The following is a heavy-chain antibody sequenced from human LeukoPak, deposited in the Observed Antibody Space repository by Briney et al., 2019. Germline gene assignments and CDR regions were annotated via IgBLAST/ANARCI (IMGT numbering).Heavy chain of an antibody. CDR3: ARGGAFDYYYYYMDV. CDR2: INHSGGT. CDR1: GGSFSGYS. V-gene: IGHV4-34*01. D-gene: IGHD3-10*01. Sequence: PSETLSLTCAVYGGSFSGYSWNWIRQPPVKGLEWIGEINHSGGTNCNPSLKSRVTISVGTSKKQFSLKLSSVTAADTAVYYCARGGAFDYYYYYMDVWGKGTTVTVSS. J-gene: IGHJ6*03.